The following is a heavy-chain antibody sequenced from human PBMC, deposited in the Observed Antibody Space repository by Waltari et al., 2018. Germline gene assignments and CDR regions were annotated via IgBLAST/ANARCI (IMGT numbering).Heavy chain of an antibody. CDR3: ARDHAIFGVVTYFDY. Sequence: QVQLVQSGAEVKKPGSSVKVSCKASGGTFSSYAISWVRQAPGQGLEWMGRISPIFGTANYAQKFQGRVTITADKSTSTAYMELSSLRSEDTAGYYCARDHAIFGVVTYFDYWGQGTLVTVSS. CDR2: ISPIFGTA. CDR1: GGTFSSYA. J-gene: IGHJ4*02. D-gene: IGHD3-3*01. V-gene: IGHV1-69*13.